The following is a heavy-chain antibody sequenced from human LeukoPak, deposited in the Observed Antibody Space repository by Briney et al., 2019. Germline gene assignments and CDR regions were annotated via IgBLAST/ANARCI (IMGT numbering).Heavy chain of an antibody. J-gene: IGHJ4*02. CDR2: ITASGTAM. Sequence: QPGGSLRLSCAASGFTFNTYVMSWVRQAPGKGLEWVSHITASGTAMFYADSVKGRFTISRDNAKNSLYLQMNSLRDEDTAVYYCASSGSYRFDYWGQGTLVTVSS. CDR3: ASSGSYRFDY. D-gene: IGHD1-26*01. CDR1: GFTFNTYV. V-gene: IGHV3-48*02.